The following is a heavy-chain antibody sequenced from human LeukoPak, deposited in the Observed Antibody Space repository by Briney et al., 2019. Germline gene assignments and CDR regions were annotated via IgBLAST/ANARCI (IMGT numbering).Heavy chain of an antibody. Sequence: ASENVSCKTSGYTFTSYYMHWVRQAPGQGLEWMGILNPSDGSTSYAQKFQGRVTMTRDTSTSTVYMELSSLRSEDTAVYYCARDTLIAVAGTLDYWGQGTLVTVSS. CDR1: GYTFTSYY. J-gene: IGHJ4*02. D-gene: IGHD6-19*01. V-gene: IGHV1-46*01. CDR3: ARDTLIAVAGTLDY. CDR2: LNPSDGST.